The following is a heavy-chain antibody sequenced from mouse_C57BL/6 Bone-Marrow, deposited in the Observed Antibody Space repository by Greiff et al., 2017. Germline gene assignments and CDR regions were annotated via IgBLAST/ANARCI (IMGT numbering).Heavy chain of an antibody. V-gene: IGHV1-55*01. CDR2: IYPGSGST. CDR1: GYTFTSYW. J-gene: IGHJ2*01. Sequence: QVQLQQPGAELVKPGASVKMSCKASGYTFTSYWITWVKQRPGQGLEWIGDIYPGSGSTNYNEKFKSKATLTVDTSSSTAYMQHSSLTSEDSSVYYYGRRRRGNYHFDDWGQGTTLTVSS. D-gene: IGHD2-1*01. CDR3: GRRRRGNYHFDD.